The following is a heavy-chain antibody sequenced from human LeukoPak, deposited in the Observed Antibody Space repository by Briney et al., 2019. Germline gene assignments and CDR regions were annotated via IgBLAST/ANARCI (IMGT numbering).Heavy chain of an antibody. J-gene: IGHJ4*02. CDR1: GYTFTGYY. D-gene: IGHD3-22*01. CDR2: INPNSGGT. V-gene: IGHV1-2*02. CDR3: ARRYPRRPTYYYDSSGYYWGDNFDY. Sequence: GASVKVSCKASGYTFTGYYMHWVRQAPGQGLEWMGWINPNSGGTNYAQKFQGRVTMTRDTSISTAYMELSRLRSDDTAVYYCARRYPRRPTYYYDSSGYYWGDNFDYWGQGTLVTVSS.